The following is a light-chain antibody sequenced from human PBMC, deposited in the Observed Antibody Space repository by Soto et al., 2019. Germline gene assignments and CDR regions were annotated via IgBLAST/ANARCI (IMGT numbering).Light chain of an antibody. Sequence: DIQMTQSPSTLSSSVGDRVTITCRASQSISRGLAWYQQKPVKAPNVLIYDASTLESGVPSRFSGSGSGTEFTLTISSLQPEDFATYYCQHYSTVWAFGQGTKVDI. CDR2: DAS. CDR1: QSISRG. J-gene: IGKJ1*01. V-gene: IGKV1-5*01. CDR3: QHYSTVWA.